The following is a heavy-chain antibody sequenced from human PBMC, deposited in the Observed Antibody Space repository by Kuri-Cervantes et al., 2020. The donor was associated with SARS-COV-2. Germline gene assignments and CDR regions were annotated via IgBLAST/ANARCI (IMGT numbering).Heavy chain of an antibody. CDR1: GFTFSSYA. CDR3: ASGSITIFGVVTTGFDY. J-gene: IGHJ4*02. Sequence: LKICCAASGFTFSSYAMHVLRQAPGKGLGWVAVISYDGSNKYDAYSVKGRFTISRANSKNTLYLQMNIMRAEDTAVYYCASGSITIFGVVTTGFDYWGQGTLVTVSS. V-gene: IGHV3-30-3*01. D-gene: IGHD3-3*01. CDR2: ISYDGSNK.